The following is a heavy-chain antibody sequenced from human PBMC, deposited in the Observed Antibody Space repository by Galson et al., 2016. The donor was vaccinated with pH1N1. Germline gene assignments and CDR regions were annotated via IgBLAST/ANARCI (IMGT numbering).Heavy chain of an antibody. J-gene: IGHJ4*02. D-gene: IGHD1/OR15-1a*01. Sequence: QSGAEVKKSGESLKISCKGSGYSFKSYWIAWVRQMPGKGLAWMGIIYPGDSDTRYSPSFLGQVIMSADKSISTAFLQWTSLNASDTAMYYCARRGINGTDFWGQGTLVTVSS. CDR1: GYSFKSYW. CDR2: IYPGDSDT. CDR3: ARRGINGTDF. V-gene: IGHV5-51*01.